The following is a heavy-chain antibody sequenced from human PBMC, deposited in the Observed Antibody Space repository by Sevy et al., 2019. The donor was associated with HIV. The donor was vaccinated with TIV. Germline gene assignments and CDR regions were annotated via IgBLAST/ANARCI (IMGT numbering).Heavy chain of an antibody. CDR2: IGLYNGNA. D-gene: IGHD3-10*01. Sequence: ASVKVSCKASGYNFMSDGISWVRQAPGQGLEWVGWIGLYNGNAHSVQKLKDRFTMTADTSTSTAYMELRSLRSDDTAVYYCARVPTYYYGSGTYFDYWGQGTLVTVSS. CDR3: ARVPTYYYGSGTYFDY. CDR1: GYNFMSDG. J-gene: IGHJ4*02. V-gene: IGHV1-18*01.